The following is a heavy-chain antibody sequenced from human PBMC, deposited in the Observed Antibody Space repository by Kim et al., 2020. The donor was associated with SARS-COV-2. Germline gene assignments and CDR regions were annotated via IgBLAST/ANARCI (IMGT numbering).Heavy chain of an antibody. V-gene: IGHV3-33*01. CDR2: IWYDGSNK. J-gene: IGHJ6*02. D-gene: IGHD6-13*01. Sequence: GGSLRLSCAASGFTFSSYGMHWVRQAPGKGLEWVAVIWYDGSNKYYADSVKGRFTISRDNSKNTLYLQMNSLRAEDTAVYYCAGSIAAALGGGYGMDVWGQGTTVTVSS. CDR1: GFTFSSYG. CDR3: AGSIAAALGGGYGMDV.